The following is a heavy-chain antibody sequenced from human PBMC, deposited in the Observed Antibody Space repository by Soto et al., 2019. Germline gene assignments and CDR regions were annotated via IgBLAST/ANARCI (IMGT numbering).Heavy chain of an antibody. D-gene: IGHD6-6*01. CDR1: GGSISSYY. V-gene: IGHV4-59*01. J-gene: IGHJ5*02. CDR3: ARDASIAARGEYNWFDP. CDR2: IYYSGST. Sequence: SETLSLTCTVSGGSISSYYWSWIRQPPGKGLEWIGYIYYSGSTNYNPSLKSRVTISVDTSKNQFSLKLSSVTAADTAVYYCARDASIAARGEYNWFDPWGQGTLVTVPS.